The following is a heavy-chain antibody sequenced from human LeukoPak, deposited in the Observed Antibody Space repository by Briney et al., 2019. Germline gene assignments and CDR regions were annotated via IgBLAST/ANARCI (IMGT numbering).Heavy chain of an antibody. CDR2: IPYDGSNK. J-gene: IGHJ4*02. D-gene: IGHD4-17*01. Sequence: PGGSLRLSCAASGLTFSIYTMHWVRQAPGKGLEWVAVIPYDGSNKIYADSVKGRFTFSRENPKNTLYWQMNSRRPGNRAVYYGVKLETRRNGDADNSLDYWGQGTLVTVSS. CDR3: VKLETRRNGDADNSLDY. CDR1: GLTFSIYT. V-gene: IGHV3-30-3*02.